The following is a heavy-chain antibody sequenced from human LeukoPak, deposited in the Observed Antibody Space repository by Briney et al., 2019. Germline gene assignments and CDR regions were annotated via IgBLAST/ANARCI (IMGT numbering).Heavy chain of an antibody. J-gene: IGHJ3*01. V-gene: IGHV3-53*04. CDR3: ARDRRGEKDFDV. CDR2: IYADGYT. CDR1: GFTFSSYS. Sequence: GGSLRLSCAASGFTFSSYSMSWVRQAPGKGLEWVSAIYADGYTRDAASVKGRFSISRHNSKNTVYLQMDNLRPEDTAVYYCARDRRGEKDFDVWGPGTMVTVSS.